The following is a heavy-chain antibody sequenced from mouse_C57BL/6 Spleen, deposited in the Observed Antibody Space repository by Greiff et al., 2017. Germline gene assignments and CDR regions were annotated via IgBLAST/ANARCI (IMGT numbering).Heavy chain of an antibody. Sequence: EVQLQQSGPELVKPGASVKISCKASGYTFTDYYMNWVKQSHGKSLEWIGDINPNNGGTSYKQKFKGKATLTVDKSSSTAYMELSSLTSEDSVVYYCALYSNYVWFAYWGQGTLVTVSA. CDR1: GYTFTDYY. J-gene: IGHJ3*01. CDR3: ALYSNYVWFAY. V-gene: IGHV1-26*01. CDR2: INPNNGGT. D-gene: IGHD2-5*01.